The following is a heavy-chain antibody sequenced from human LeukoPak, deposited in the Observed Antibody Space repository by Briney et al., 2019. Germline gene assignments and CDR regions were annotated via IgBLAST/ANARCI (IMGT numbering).Heavy chain of an antibody. CDR3: AKLNWAAADLEGFYFDY. J-gene: IGHJ4*02. CDR2: ISYDGSNK. V-gene: IGHV3-30-3*02. Sequence: GRSLRLSCAASGFTFSSYAMHWVRQAPGKGLEWVAVISYDGSNKYYVDSVKGRFTISRDNSKNTLYVQMNSLRAEDTAVYYCAKLNWAAADLEGFYFDYWGQGTLVTVSS. D-gene: IGHD6-13*01. CDR1: GFTFSSYA.